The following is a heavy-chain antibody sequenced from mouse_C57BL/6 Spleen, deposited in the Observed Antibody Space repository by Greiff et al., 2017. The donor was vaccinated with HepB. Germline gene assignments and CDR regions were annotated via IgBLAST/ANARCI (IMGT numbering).Heavy chain of an antibody. CDR3: AKEEARLLRSGAGFAY. Sequence: EVQLQQSGPELVKPGASVKISCKASGYTFTDYYMNWVKQSHGKSLEWIGDINPNNGGTSYNQKFKGKATLTVDKSSSTAYMELRSLTSEDSAVYYCAKEEARLLRSGAGFAYWGQGTLVTVSA. CDR1: GYTFTDYY. CDR2: INPNNGGT. J-gene: IGHJ3*01. D-gene: IGHD1-1*01. V-gene: IGHV1-26*01.